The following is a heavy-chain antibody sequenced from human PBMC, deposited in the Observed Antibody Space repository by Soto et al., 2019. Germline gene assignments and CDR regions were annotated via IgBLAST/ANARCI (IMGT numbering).Heavy chain of an antibody. V-gene: IGHV3-23*01. CDR1: GFTFNTYA. D-gene: IGHD3-10*01. CDR2: ISASGGST. J-gene: IGHJ4*02. CDR3: ASPPAWQLVEGSSFYFDS. Sequence: GGSLRLSCAASGFTFNTYAMSWVRQAPGKGLECVSAISASGGSTIYADSVRARFTISRDNSKNTMSLQMNSLRAEDTAVYNCASPPAWQLVEGSSFYFDSWGQGIQVTVST.